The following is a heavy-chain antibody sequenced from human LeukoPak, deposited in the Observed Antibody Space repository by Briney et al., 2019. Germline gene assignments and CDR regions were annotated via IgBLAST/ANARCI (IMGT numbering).Heavy chain of an antibody. V-gene: IGHV3-48*01. J-gene: IGHJ3*02. CDR1: GFTFSSYS. CDR2: ISSSSTTI. Sequence: GGSLRLSCAASGFTFSSYSMNWVRQAPGKGLEWVSYISSSSTTIYYADSVKGRFTISRDNAKNSLYLQMNSLRADDTAVYYCARQGGYHFPNAFDIWGQGTLVTVSS. D-gene: IGHD5-12*01. CDR3: ARQGGYHFPNAFDI.